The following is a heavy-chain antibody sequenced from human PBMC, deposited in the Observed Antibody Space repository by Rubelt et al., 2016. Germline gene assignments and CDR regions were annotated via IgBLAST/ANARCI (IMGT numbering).Heavy chain of an antibody. CDR2: IDSGDIR. CDR3: TSFYGGFDP. D-gene: IGHD3-10*01. CDR1: GFTFSSYS. J-gene: IGHJ5*02. V-gene: IGHV3-66*01. Sequence: EVQLVESGGGLVQPGGSLRLSCAASGFTFSSYSMNWVRQAPGKGLEWVSFIDSGDIRDYAGSGEGRFTISRDNSKNTLYLQMNSLRAEDTAGYYCTSFYGGFDPWGQGALVTVSS.